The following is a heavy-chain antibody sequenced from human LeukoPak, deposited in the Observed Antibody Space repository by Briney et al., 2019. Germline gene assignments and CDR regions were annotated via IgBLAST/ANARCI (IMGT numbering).Heavy chain of an antibody. D-gene: IGHD2-2*01. Sequence: GGSLRLSCAASGFTFSSYSMNWVRQAPGEGLEWVSSISSSSSYIYYADSVKGRFTISRDNAKNSLYLQMNSLRAEDTAVYYCARGYCSTTSCSSFDYWGQGTLATVSS. CDR1: GFTFSSYS. CDR2: ISSSSSYI. J-gene: IGHJ4*02. V-gene: IGHV3-21*01. CDR3: ARGYCSTTSCSSFDY.